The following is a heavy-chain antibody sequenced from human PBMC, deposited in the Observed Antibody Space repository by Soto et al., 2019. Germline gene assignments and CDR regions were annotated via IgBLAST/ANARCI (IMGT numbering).Heavy chain of an antibody. J-gene: IGHJ4*02. CDR3: GRQRTTVVTQAYFDH. Sequence: SETLSLTCIVSGESISSSSYYWGWLRQPPGKGLEWIGSIYYIGRTYYNPSFKSRVTISIDTSKNQFSLKLSSVTATDTAVYYCGRQRTTVVTQAYFDHWGQGALVTVSS. D-gene: IGHD2-21*02. CDR1: GESISSSSYY. V-gene: IGHV4-39*01. CDR2: IYYIGRT.